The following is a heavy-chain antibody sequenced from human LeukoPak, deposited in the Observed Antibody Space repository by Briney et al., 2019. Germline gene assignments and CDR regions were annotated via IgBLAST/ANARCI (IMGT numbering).Heavy chain of an antibody. Sequence: PRGSLRLSCAASGFTFSSYAMSWVRQAPGKGLEWVSSISSSSTYIYYADSVKGRFTISRDNAKNSLYLQMNSLRAEDTAVYYCARDYAKSGYCSGISCPDALDLWGKGTTVTVSS. J-gene: IGHJ6*04. D-gene: IGHD2-2*03. V-gene: IGHV3-21*01. CDR3: ARDYAKSGYCSGISCPDALDL. CDR1: GFTFSSYA. CDR2: ISSSSTYI.